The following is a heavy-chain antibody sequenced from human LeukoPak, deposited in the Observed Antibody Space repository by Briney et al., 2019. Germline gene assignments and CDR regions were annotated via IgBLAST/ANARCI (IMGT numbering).Heavy chain of an antibody. V-gene: IGHV3-23*01. CDR2: ISGSGGST. Sequence: AGGSLRLSCAASGFTFSSYAMSWVRQAPGKGLEWVSAISGSGGSTYYADSVKGRFTISRDNSKNTLYLQVNSLRAEDTAVYYCAKFPRDGMDVWGQGTTVTVSS. J-gene: IGHJ6*02. CDR1: GFTFSSYA. CDR3: AKFPRDGMDV.